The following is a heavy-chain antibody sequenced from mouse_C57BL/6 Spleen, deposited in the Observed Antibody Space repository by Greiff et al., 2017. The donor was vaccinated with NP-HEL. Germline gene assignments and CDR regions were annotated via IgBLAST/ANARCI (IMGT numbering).Heavy chain of an antibody. D-gene: IGHD2-5*01. CDR3: ARRDSNYFAY. CDR2: ISYSGST. CDR1: GYSITSGYD. Sequence: EVKVEESGPGMVKPSQSLSLTCTVTGYSITSGYDWHWIRHFPGNKLEWMGYISYSGSTNYNPSLKSRISITHDTSKNHFFLKLNSVTTEDTATYYCARRDSNYFAYWGQGTLVTVSA. J-gene: IGHJ3*01. V-gene: IGHV3-1*01.